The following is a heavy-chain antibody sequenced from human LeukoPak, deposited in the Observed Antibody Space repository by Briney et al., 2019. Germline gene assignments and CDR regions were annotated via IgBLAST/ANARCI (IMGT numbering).Heavy chain of an antibody. CDR3: AKDAPDYYGSGSSSFDY. J-gene: IGHJ4*02. CDR1: GFTVSSNY. CDR2: IYSGGST. D-gene: IGHD3-10*01. V-gene: IGHV3-53*05. Sequence: GGSLRLSCAASGFTVSSNYMSWVRQAPGKGLEWVSVIYSGGSTYYADSVKGRFTISRDNSKNSLYLQMNSLRTEDTALYYCAKDAPDYYGSGSSSFDYWGQGTLVTVSS.